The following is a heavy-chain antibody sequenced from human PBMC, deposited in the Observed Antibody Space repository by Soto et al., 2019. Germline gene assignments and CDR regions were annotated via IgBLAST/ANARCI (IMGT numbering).Heavy chain of an antibody. J-gene: IGHJ6*02. CDR1: GFTFSSCG. Sequence: QVQLVESGGGVVQPGRSLRLSCAASGFTFSSCGMHWVRQAPGKGLEWVAVIWYDGSNKYYADSVKGRFTISRDNSKNTLYLQMNSLRAEDTAVYYCASEYCSGGSCYYYGMDVWGQGTTVTVSS. CDR3: ASEYCSGGSCYYYGMDV. V-gene: IGHV3-33*01. CDR2: IWYDGSNK. D-gene: IGHD2-15*01.